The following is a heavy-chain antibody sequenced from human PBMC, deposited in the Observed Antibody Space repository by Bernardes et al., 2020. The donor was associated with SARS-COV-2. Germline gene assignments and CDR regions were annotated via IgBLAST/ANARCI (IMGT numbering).Heavy chain of an antibody. CDR2: IRGSGGAT. Sequence: GSLRLSCAASGFTFSTYAMNWVRQAPGKGLEWVSGIRGSGGATYYADSVKGRFTISRDNSKNMVDLHMNSLRADDTALYYCAKDWDYGVRRGAFHIWGQGTMVTVSS. J-gene: IGHJ3*02. CDR3: AKDWDYGVRRGAFHI. V-gene: IGHV3-23*01. D-gene: IGHD4-17*01. CDR1: GFTFSTYA.